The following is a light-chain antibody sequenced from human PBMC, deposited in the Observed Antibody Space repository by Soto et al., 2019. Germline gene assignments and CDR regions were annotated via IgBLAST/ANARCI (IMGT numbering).Light chain of an antibody. CDR2: GNN. V-gene: IGLV1-44*01. Sequence: QSALTQPPSASETPGQRVTISFSGSSSNIGSNTVNWYQQFPETAPKLLIFGNNQRPSGVPDRFSGSKSGTSASLAISGLQSEDEADYYCAAWDDSLNGYVFGTGTKVTVL. J-gene: IGLJ1*01. CDR1: SSNIGSNT. CDR3: AAWDDSLNGYV.